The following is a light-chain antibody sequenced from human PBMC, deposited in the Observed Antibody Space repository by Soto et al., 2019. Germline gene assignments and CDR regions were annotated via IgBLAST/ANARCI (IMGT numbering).Light chain of an antibody. CDR2: DAS. V-gene: IGKV3-11*01. J-gene: IGKJ3*01. CDR3: QQRSTWPFT. Sequence: EIVLTQSPATLSLSPGERATLSCRASQSISSYLAWYQQKPDQAPRLIIYDASKRATGIPARFSGSGSGTDFTLTISSLEPEDFAVYYCQQRSTWPFTFGPGTKVDIK. CDR1: QSISSY.